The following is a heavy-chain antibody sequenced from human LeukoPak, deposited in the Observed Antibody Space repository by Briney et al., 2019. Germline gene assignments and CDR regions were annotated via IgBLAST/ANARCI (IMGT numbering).Heavy chain of an antibody. D-gene: IGHD1-26*01. Sequence: GGSLSLSCAVSGFPFSISWGPGAREAPGRGVGWGANIETHGSGKYYVDSVQGRFAISRDYASNSVFLQMDSLRAEDTSVYYCARDAGWGYYDLWGQGTPVTVSS. CDR2: IETHGSGK. V-gene: IGHV3-7*01. CDR3: ARDAGWGYYDL. J-gene: IGHJ4*02. CDR1: GFPFSISW.